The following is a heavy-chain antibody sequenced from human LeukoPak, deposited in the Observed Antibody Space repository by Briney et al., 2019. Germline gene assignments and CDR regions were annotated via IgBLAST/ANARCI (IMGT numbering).Heavy chain of an antibody. J-gene: IGHJ4*02. Sequence: GGSLRLSCAASGFALSSHWMTWVRQVPGRGPEWVANVNRDGSETYYLDSVKGRFTISKDNAKNSLYLQMNSLRAEDTAVYYCARGHSLPGGDYWGQGTLVTVSS. CDR1: GFALSSHW. CDR2: VNRDGSET. V-gene: IGHV3-7*04. CDR3: ARGHSLPGGDY. D-gene: IGHD3-10*01.